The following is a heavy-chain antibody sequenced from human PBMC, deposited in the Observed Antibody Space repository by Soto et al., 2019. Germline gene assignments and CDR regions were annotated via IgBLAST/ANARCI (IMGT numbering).Heavy chain of an antibody. CDR2: XXGXXGXT. CDR3: AKDPTYDSTDYFDY. J-gene: IGHJ4*02. Sequence: GSLRLSCAASGFTFSSYAMSWVRQAPGKGLEWVSAXXGXXGXTXXXDXXXGRFTISRDNSKNTLYLQMNSLRAEDTAVYYCAKDPTYDSTDYFDYWGQGTLVTVS. CDR1: GFTFSSYA. D-gene: IGHD3-22*01. V-gene: IGHV3-23*01.